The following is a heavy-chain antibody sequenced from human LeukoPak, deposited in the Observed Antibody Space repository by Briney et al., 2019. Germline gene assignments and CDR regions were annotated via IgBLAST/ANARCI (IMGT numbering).Heavy chain of an antibody. CDR2: INHSGST. J-gene: IGHJ4*02. D-gene: IGHD5-18*01. V-gene: IGHV4-34*01. Sequence: PSETLSLTCAVYGGSFSGYYWSWIRQPPGKGLEWIGEINHSGSTNYNPSLKSRVTISVDTSKNQFSLKLSSVTAADTAVYYCARRAVIRNGYSYGYGFDYWGQGTLVTVSS. CDR3: ARRAVIRNGYSYGYGFDY. CDR1: GGSFSGYY.